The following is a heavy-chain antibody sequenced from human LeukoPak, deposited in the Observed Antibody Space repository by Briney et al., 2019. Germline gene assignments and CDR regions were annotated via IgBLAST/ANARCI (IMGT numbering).Heavy chain of an antibody. Sequence: SQTLPLTCAISGDSVSRKSAAWNWIRQSPSRGLEWLGRTYYRSKWYNDYAVSVKSRITINPDTSKNQLSLHLNSVTPEDTAVYYCARDEIAARRGNWFDPWGQGTLVTVSS. V-gene: IGHV6-1*01. CDR3: ARDEIAARRGNWFDP. CDR2: TYYRSKWYN. J-gene: IGHJ5*02. D-gene: IGHD6-6*01. CDR1: GDSVSRKSAA.